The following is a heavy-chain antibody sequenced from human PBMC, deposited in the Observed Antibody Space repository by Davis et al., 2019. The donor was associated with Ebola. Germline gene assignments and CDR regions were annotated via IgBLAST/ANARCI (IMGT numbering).Heavy chain of an antibody. D-gene: IGHD3-16*02. CDR2: ISSSGSTI. V-gene: IGHV3-48*03. CDR1: GFTFSSYE. Sequence: GESLKISCAASGFTFSSYEMNWVRQAQGKGLEWISYISSSGSTIYYADSVKGRFTISRDNAKNSLYLQMNSLRAENTAVYYCARGDRDDYVWGSYRRYFDYWGQGTLVTVSS. J-gene: IGHJ4*02. CDR3: ARGDRDDYVWGSYRRYFDY.